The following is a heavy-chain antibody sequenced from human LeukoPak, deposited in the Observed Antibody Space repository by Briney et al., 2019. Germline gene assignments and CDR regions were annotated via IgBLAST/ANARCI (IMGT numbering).Heavy chain of an antibody. CDR3: ARCNHDYSNYGPSGYYYGMDV. D-gene: IGHD4-11*01. V-gene: IGHV4-30-4*01. Sequence: SQTLSLTCTVSGGSISSGDYYWSWIRQPPGKGLEWIGYIYYSGSTYYNPSHKSRVTISVDTSKNQFSLKLSSVTAADTAVYYCARCNHDYSNYGPSGYYYGMDVWGQGTTVTVSS. CDR1: GGSISSGDYY. CDR2: IYYSGST. J-gene: IGHJ6*02.